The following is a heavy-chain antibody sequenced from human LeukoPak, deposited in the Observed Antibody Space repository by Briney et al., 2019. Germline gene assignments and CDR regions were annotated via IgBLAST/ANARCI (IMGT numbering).Heavy chain of an antibody. V-gene: IGHV1-2*02. CDR1: GYTFTGYY. CDR2: INPNSGGT. CDR3: ARPYDNKRPVDY. D-gene: IGHD3-16*01. J-gene: IGHJ4*02. Sequence: GASVKVSCKASGYTFTGYYMHWVRQAPGQGLEWMGWINPNSGGTNYAPKFQGRVTMTRDTSISTAYMELSRLTSDDTAMYYCARPYDNKRPVDYWGQGTLVTVSS.